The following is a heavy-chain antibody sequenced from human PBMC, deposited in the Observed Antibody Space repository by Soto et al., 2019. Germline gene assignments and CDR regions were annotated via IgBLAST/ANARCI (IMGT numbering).Heavy chain of an antibody. V-gene: IGHV3-23*01. CDR3: AKDGRSSGWAYYYYYMDV. J-gene: IGHJ6*03. CDR2: ISGSGGST. Sequence: GGSLRLSCAASGFTFSSYAMSWVRQAPGKGLEWVSAISGSGGSTYYADSVKGRFTISRDNSKNTLYLQMNSLRAEDTAVYYCAKDGRSSGWAYYYYYMDVWGKGTTVTVSS. D-gene: IGHD6-19*01. CDR1: GFTFSSYA.